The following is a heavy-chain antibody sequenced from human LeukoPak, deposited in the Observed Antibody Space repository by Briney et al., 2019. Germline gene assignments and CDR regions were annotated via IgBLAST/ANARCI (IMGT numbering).Heavy chain of an antibody. CDR1: GFTFSSYS. J-gene: IGHJ5*02. D-gene: IGHD3-10*01. V-gene: IGHV3-49*04. CDR3: TRGYYGSGSYYKSKNWFDP. CDR2: IRSKAYGGTT. Sequence: GGSLRLSCAASGFTFSSYSMNWVRQAPGKGLEWVGFIRSKAYGGTTEYAASVKGRFTISRDDSKSIAYLQMNSLKTEDTAVYYCTRGYYGSGSYYKSKNWFDPWGQGTLVTVSS.